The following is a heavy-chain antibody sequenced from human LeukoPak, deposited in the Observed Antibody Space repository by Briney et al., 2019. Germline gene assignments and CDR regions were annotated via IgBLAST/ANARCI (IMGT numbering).Heavy chain of an antibody. V-gene: IGHV3-7*03. CDR3: ARRNAMDV. J-gene: IGHJ6*02. CDR1: GFTFSNYW. CDR2: INRDGSER. Sequence: GGSLRLSCAASGFTFSNYWMTWVRQAPGKGLEWVANINRDGSERYYVDSVKGQFTISRDDAKSSLYLQMNSLRAEDTAVYYCARRNAMDVWGQGTTVIVFS.